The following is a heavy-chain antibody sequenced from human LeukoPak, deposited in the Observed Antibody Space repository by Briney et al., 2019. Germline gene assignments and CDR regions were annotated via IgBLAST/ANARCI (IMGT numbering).Heavy chain of an antibody. Sequence: PGGSLRLSCAASGFTFSSYAMSWVRQAPGKGLEWVSAISGSGGSTYYADSVKGRFTISRDNSKNTLYLQMNSLRAEDTAVYYCAKAVVGGYYDSSGYYQEHYYYGMDVWGQGTTVTVSS. CDR2: ISGSGGST. CDR1: GFTFSSYA. J-gene: IGHJ6*02. V-gene: IGHV3-23*01. CDR3: AKAVVGGYYDSSGYYQEHYYYGMDV. D-gene: IGHD3-22*01.